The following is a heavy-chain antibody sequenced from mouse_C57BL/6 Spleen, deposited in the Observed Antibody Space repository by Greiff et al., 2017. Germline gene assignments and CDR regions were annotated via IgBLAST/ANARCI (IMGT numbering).Heavy chain of an antibody. V-gene: IGHV1-19*01. D-gene: IGHD2-1*01. Sequence: VQLQQSGPVLVKPGASVKMSCKASGYTFTDYYMNWVKQSHGKSLEWIGVINPYNGGTSYNQKFKGKATLTVDKSSSTAYMELNSLTSEDSAVYYCARGAPGNYYFDYWGQGTTLTVSS. J-gene: IGHJ2*01. CDR1: GYTFTDYY. CDR3: ARGAPGNYYFDY. CDR2: INPYNGGT.